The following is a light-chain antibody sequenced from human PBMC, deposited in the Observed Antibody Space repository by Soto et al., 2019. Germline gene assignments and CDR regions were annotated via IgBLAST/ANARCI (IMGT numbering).Light chain of an antibody. CDR2: LNSDGSH. CDR3: QTWVTGPPWG. CDR1: SGHSTYA. V-gene: IGLV4-69*01. J-gene: IGLJ3*02. Sequence: QPVLTQSPSASASLGASVKLTCTLSSGHSTYAIAWHQQQPEKGPRYLMKLNSDGSHSKGDGIPDRFSGSSSGAERYLTISSLQSEDEADYYCQTWVTGPPWGCGGGTKLTVL.